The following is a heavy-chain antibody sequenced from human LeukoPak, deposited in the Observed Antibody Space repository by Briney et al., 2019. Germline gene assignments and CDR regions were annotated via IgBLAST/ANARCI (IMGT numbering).Heavy chain of an antibody. CDR2: ISSSSSYI. J-gene: IGHJ4*02. Sequence: GGSLRLSCAASGFTFSSYSMNWVRQAPGKGLEWVSSISSSSSYIYYADSVKGRFTISRDNAKNSLYLQMNSVTAEDTAVYYCARDILTGYYRGIYFDYWGQGTLVTVSS. CDR3: ARDILTGYYRGIYFDY. V-gene: IGHV3-21*01. CDR1: GFTFSSYS. D-gene: IGHD3-9*01.